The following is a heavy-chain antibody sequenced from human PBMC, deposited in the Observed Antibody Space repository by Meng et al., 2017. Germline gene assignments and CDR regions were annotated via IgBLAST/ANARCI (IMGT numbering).Heavy chain of an antibody. CDR2: INPNSGGT. Sequence: ASVKVSCKASGYTFISYAMHWVRQAPGQGLEWMGWINPNSGGTNYAQKFQGRVTMTRDTSISTAYMELSRLRSDDTAVYYCAGASYGYNYGFPQYYFDYWGQGTLVTVSS. CDR3: AGASYGYNYGFPQYYFDY. J-gene: IGHJ4*02. V-gene: IGHV1-2*02. CDR1: GYTFISYA. D-gene: IGHD5-18*01.